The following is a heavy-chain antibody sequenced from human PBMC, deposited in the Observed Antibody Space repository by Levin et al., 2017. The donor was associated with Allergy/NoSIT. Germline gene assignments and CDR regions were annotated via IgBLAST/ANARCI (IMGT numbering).Heavy chain of an antibody. J-gene: IGHJ4*02. CDR2: INWNGGST. CDR1: GFTFDNYG. Sequence: PGGSLRLSCAASGFTFDNYGMSWVRQAPGKGLEWVSGINWNGGSTGYADSVKGRFTISRDNAKNSLYLQMNSLGAADTALYYCARVVYSGSSDYVDYWGQGTLVTVSS. V-gene: IGHV3-20*04. D-gene: IGHD1-26*01. CDR3: ARVVYSGSSDYVDY.